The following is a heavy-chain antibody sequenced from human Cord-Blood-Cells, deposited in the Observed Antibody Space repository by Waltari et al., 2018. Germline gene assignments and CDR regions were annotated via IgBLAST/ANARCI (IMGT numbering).Heavy chain of an antibody. CDR1: GNTFTGYY. J-gene: IGHJ4*02. D-gene: IGHD3-10*01. V-gene: IGHV1-2*04. Sequence: QVQLVQSGAEVKKPGASVKVSCKAPGNTFTGYYMHWVRQAPGPGLEWMGWINPNSGGTNYAQKFQGWVTMTRDTSISTAYMELSRLRSDDTAVYYCARERMGSYMVQGVIFDYWGQGTLVTVSS. CDR3: ARERMGSYMVQGVIFDY. CDR2: INPNSGGT.